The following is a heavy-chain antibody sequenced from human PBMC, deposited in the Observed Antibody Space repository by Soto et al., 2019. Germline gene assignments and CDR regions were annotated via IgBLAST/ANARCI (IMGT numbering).Heavy chain of an antibody. D-gene: IGHD4-17*01. Sequence: QVQLQESGPGLVKPSETLSLTCTVSGGSISSYYWSWIRQPPGKGLEWIGYIYYSGSTNYNPSLMSRVTISVDTSKNQFALKLSSVTAADTAVYYCASGDYVGSSDYYMDVWGKGTTVTVSS. V-gene: IGHV4-59*01. CDR3: ASGDYVGSSDYYMDV. CDR2: IYYSGST. J-gene: IGHJ6*03. CDR1: GGSISSYY.